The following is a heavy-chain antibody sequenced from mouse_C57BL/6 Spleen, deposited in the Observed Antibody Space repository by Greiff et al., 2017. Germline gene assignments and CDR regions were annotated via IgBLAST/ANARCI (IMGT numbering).Heavy chain of an antibody. Sequence: VQLQQSGPGLVQPSQSLSITCTVSGFSLTSYGVHWVRQSPGKGLEWLGVIWRGGSTDYNAAFMSRLSITKDNSKSQVFFKMNSLQADDTAIYYCAKEGDGSSLYYYAMDYWGQGTSVTVSS. CDR1: GFSLTSYG. CDR2: IWRGGST. D-gene: IGHD1-1*01. CDR3: AKEGDGSSLYYYAMDY. J-gene: IGHJ4*01. V-gene: IGHV2-5*01.